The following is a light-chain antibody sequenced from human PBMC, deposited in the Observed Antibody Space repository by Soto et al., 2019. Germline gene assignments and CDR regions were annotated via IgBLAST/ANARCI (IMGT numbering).Light chain of an antibody. CDR3: SSYAGSATFV. CDR1: SGDVGAYNF. Sequence: QSVLTQPASVSGSPGQSITISCTGTSGDVGAYNFVSWYQQHPGKAPKLIVYHVSDRPSGFSSRFSGSKSGNSASLTISGLHAEDEADYYCSSYAGSATFVFVTGTEVTAL. J-gene: IGLJ1*01. CDR2: HVS. V-gene: IGLV2-14*03.